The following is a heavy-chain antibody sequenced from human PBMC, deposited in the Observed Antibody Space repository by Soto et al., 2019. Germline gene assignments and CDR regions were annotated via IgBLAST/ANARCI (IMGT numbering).Heavy chain of an antibody. J-gene: IGHJ4*02. Sequence: GGSLRLSCAASGFTFSSYGMHWVRQAPGKGLEWVAVISYDGRITYYADSVKGRFTISRDNSKNTLYLQMNSLRADDTAVFYCAKDIFDSSGYYYPVDYWGQGTLVTVSS. CDR1: GFTFSSYG. V-gene: IGHV3-30*18. D-gene: IGHD3-22*01. CDR2: ISYDGRIT. CDR3: AKDIFDSSGYYYPVDY.